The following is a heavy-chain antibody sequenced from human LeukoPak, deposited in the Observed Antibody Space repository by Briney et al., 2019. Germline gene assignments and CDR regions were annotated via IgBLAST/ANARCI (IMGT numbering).Heavy chain of an antibody. D-gene: IGHD3-16*01. J-gene: IGHJ3*02. V-gene: IGHV4-30-4*07. Sequence: PSETLSLTCGVSGGSISSGGFSWSWIRQAPGKGLEWIGYLYYSGSTYYNPSLKSRLTISVDTSKNQFSLKLSSVTAADTAVYYCARGNIIMLTGDAFDIWGQGTMVIVSS. CDR2: LYYSGST. CDR3: ARGNIIMLTGDAFDI. CDR1: GGSISSGGFS.